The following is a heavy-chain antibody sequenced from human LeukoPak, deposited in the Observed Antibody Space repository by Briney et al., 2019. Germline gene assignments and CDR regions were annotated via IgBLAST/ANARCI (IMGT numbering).Heavy chain of an antibody. CDR1: GGTFSSYA. V-gene: IGHV1-69*04. D-gene: IGHD6-13*01. CDR3: AREEQLVLSRVYGMDV. Sequence: ASVKVSCKASGGTFSSYAISWVRQAPGQGLEWMGRIIPILGIANYAQKFQGRVTITADKSTSTAYMELSSLRSEDTAVHYCAREEQLVLSRVYGMDVWGQGTTVTVSS. J-gene: IGHJ6*02. CDR2: IIPILGIA.